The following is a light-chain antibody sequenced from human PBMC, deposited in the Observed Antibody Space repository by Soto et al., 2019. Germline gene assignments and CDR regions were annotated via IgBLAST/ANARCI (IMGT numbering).Light chain of an antibody. CDR1: QSVSSY. J-gene: IGKJ4*01. CDR3: QQRSNWPCT. CDR2: DAS. Sequence: EIVLTQSPATLSLSPGERATLSCRASQSVSSYLAWYQQKPGQAPRLLIYDASNRATGIPARFSGSGSGTDFTLPISSLEPEDFAVYYCQQRSNWPCTFGGGTKVEIK. V-gene: IGKV3-11*01.